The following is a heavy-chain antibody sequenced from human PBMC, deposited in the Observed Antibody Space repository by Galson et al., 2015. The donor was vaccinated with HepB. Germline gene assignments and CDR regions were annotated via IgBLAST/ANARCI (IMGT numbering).Heavy chain of an antibody. CDR2: ISSSSSYI. J-gene: IGHJ3*02. CDR3: ARYCSGGSCYSIDAFDI. CDR1: GFTFSSYS. V-gene: IGHV3-21*01. D-gene: IGHD2-15*01. Sequence: SLRLSCAASGFTFSSYSMNWVRQAPGKGLEWVSSISSSSSYIYYADSVKGRFTISRDNAKNSLYLQMNSLRAEDTAVYYCARYCSGGSCYSIDAFDIWGQGTMVTVSS.